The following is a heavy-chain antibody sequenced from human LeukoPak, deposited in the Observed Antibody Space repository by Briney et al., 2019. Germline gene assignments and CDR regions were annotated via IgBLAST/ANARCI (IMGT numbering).Heavy chain of an antibody. D-gene: IGHD6-19*01. CDR3: ARGIPVAIDY. Sequence: PGGSLRLSCAASGFIFSDLYMDWVRQAPGKGLEWISGISGSGGTTKYADSVMGRFSISRDNSKNTLYVQMNSLRAEDTAVYYCARGIPVAIDYWGQGTLVTVSS. CDR1: GFIFSDLY. V-gene: IGHV3-23*01. CDR2: ISGSGGTT. J-gene: IGHJ4*02.